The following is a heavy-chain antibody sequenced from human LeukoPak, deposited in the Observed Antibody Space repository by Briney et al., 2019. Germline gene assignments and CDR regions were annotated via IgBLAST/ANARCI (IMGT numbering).Heavy chain of an antibody. Sequence: SETLSLTCSVSGYPISNAYYWVWIRQPPGKGLEWIGSLYHPDTTYYNPSLKSRVTMSVDTSKNQFSLKLSSVTAADTAVYYCARGLRNYDILTGYYRMGYYYYMDVWGKGTTVTVSS. CDR3: ARGLRNYDILTGYYRMGYYYYMDV. J-gene: IGHJ6*03. CDR2: LYHPDTT. CDR1: GYPISNAYY. V-gene: IGHV4-38-2*02. D-gene: IGHD3-9*01.